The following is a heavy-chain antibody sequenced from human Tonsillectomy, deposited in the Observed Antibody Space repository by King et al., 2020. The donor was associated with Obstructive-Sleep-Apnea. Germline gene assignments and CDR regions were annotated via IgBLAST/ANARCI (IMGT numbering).Heavy chain of an antibody. CDR1: GFTFSDYY. CDR3: ARDRGVGASGYDY. CDR2: ISSTSSHT. V-gene: IGHV3-11*06. D-gene: IGHD1-26*01. Sequence: VQLVESGGGLVKPGGSLRLSCAASGFTFSDYYMNWLRQAPGKGLEWVSYISSTSSHTEYGDSVKGRFNISRDNTKNSLYLQMESLRAEDTAVYYCARDRGVGASGYDYWGQGTLVTVSS. J-gene: IGHJ4*02.